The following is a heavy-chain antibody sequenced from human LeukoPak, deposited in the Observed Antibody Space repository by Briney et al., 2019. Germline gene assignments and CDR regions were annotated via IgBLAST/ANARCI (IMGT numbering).Heavy chain of an antibody. D-gene: IGHD3-22*01. J-gene: IGHJ4*02. CDR2: IYYSGST. V-gene: IGHV4-30-4*01. Sequence: SETLSLTCTVSGGSISSGDYYWSWIRQPPGKGLEWIGCIYYSGSTYYNPSLKSRVTISVDTSKNQFSLKLSSVTAADTAVYYCARANYYDSSGQYYFDYWGQGTLVTVSS. CDR1: GGSISSGDYY. CDR3: ARANYYDSSGQYYFDY.